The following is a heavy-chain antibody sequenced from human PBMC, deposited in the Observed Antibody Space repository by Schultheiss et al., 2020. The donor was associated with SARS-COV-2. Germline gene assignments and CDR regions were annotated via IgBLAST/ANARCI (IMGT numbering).Heavy chain of an antibody. V-gene: IGHV1-69*10. Sequence: SVKVSCKASGGTFSSYAISWVRQAPGQGLEWMGWINPNSGGTNYAQKLQGRVTITADKSTSTAYMELSSLRSEDTAVYYCARDRGQQLDTDLGYWGQGTLVTVSS. CDR3: ARDRGQQLDTDLGY. CDR1: GGTFSSYA. D-gene: IGHD6-13*01. J-gene: IGHJ4*02. CDR2: INPNSGGT.